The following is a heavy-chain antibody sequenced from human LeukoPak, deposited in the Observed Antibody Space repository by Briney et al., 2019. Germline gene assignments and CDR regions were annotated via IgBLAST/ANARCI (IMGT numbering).Heavy chain of an antibody. D-gene: IGHD6-13*01. CDR3: ARVVSSSLYGSFDY. CDR1: GFTFSSDW. V-gene: IGHV3-7*01. CDR2: INPDGSEK. J-gene: IGHJ4*02. Sequence: PGGSLRLSCAVSGFTFSSDWMIWVRQAPGKGLEWVANINPDGSEKNYVDSVRGRFTISRDNAKNSLYLQMNSLRAEDTAVYYCARVVSSSLYGSFDYWGQGTLVTVSS.